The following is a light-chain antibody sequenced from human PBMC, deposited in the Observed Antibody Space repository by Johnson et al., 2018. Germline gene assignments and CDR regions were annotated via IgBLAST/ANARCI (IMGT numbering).Light chain of an antibody. CDR1: SSNIGNNY. V-gene: IGLV1-51*02. CDR2: ENN. Sequence: QSVLTQPPSVSAAPGQKVTISCSGSSSNIGNNYVSWYQQLPGTAPNLLIYENNKRPAGIPDRFSGSKSGPSATLGITALQTGDEAAYYGGTWDCSLSDGNVFGPGTKVTVL. J-gene: IGLJ1*01. CDR3: GTWDCSLSDGNV.